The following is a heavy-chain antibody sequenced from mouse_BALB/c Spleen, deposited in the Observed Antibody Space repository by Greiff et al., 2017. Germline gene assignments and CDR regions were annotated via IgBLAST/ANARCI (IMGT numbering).Heavy chain of an antibody. V-gene: IGHV4-2*02. CDR3: ARQDGYYLDY. Sequence: EVKLLESGGGLVQPGGSLNLSCAASGFDFSRYWMSWARQAPGKGQEWIGEINPGSSTINYTPSLKDKFIISRDNAKNTLYLQMSKVRSEDTALYYCARQDGYYLDYWGQGTSVTVSS. D-gene: IGHD2-3*01. CDR2: INPGSSTI. CDR1: GFDFSRYW. J-gene: IGHJ4*01.